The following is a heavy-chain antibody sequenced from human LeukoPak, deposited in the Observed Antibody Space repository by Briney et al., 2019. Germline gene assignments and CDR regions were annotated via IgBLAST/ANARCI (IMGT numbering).Heavy chain of an antibody. CDR2: IIPIFGTA. Sequence: ASVKVSCKPSGGTFSSYAISWVRQAPGQGLEWMGRIIPIFGTANYAQEFQGRVTITTDESTSTAYMELSSLRSEDTAVYYCARDSIFGVVINAFDIWGQGTMVTASS. D-gene: IGHD3-3*01. CDR3: ARDSIFGVVINAFDI. J-gene: IGHJ3*02. V-gene: IGHV1-69*05. CDR1: GGTFSSYA.